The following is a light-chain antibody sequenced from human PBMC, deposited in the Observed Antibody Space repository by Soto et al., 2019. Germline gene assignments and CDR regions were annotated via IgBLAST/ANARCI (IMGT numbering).Light chain of an antibody. CDR2: GDN. CDR3: QSFDNSLTAWV. V-gene: IGLV1-40*01. Sequence: QSVLTQPPSVSGAPGQRVTISCTGSSSNFGAGYDVHWYQQFPGTAPKLLIYGDNNRPSGVPDRFSGSKSGTSASLVITGLQAEDEADYYCQSFDNSLTAWVFGGGTKLTVL. CDR1: SSNFGAGYD. J-gene: IGLJ3*02.